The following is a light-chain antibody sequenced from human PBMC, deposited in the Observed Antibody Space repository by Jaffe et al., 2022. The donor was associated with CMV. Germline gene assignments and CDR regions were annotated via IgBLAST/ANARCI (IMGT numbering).Light chain of an antibody. J-gene: IGLJ1*01. V-gene: IGLV2-11*01. CDR2: AIN. Sequence: QSALTQPRSVSGSPGQSVTISCTGTSSDVGGYNYVSWYQHHPGKGPKLMIYAINKRPSGVPDRFSGSKSVNTASLTISGLQADDEADYFCCSYAGTYTYVFGTGTKVTVL. CDR3: CSYAGTYTYV. CDR1: SSDVGGYNY.